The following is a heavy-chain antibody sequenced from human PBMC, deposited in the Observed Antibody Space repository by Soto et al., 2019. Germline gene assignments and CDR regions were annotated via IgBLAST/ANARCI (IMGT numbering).Heavy chain of an antibody. V-gene: IGHV4-39*07. CDR1: GGSISSSSYY. Sequence: PSETLSLTCTVSGGSISSSSYYWGWIRQPPGKGLEWIGSIYYSGSTYYNPSLKSRVTISVDTSKNQFSLKLSSVTAADTAVYYCARVSEGSYRDYYYYMDVWGKGTTVTVSS. CDR3: ARVSEGSYRDYYYYMDV. D-gene: IGHD3-16*02. J-gene: IGHJ6*03. CDR2: IYYSGST.